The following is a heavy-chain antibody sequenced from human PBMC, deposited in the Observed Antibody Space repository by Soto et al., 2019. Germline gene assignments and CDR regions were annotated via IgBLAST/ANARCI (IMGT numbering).Heavy chain of an antibody. CDR3: ARDRKILGYCSTTSCHTNNWFDT. Sequence: ASVKVSCKASGYTFTSYAMHWVRQAPGQRLEWMGWINAGNGNTKYSQKFQGRVTITRDTSASTAYMELSSLRSEDTAVYYCARDRKILGYCSTTSCHTNNWFDTWGQGTLVTVSS. CDR1: GYTFTSYA. J-gene: IGHJ5*02. CDR2: INAGNGNT. D-gene: IGHD2-2*01. V-gene: IGHV1-3*01.